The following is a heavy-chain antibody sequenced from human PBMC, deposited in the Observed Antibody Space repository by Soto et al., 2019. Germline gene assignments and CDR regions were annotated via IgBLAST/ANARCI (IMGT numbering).Heavy chain of an antibody. D-gene: IGHD2-21*01. CDR3: AKTRDLGKCGECPDNVPFDP. CDR1: GFTFDDYA. J-gene: IGHJ5*02. CDR2: VSWNSANI. Sequence: EVQLVESGGALVQPGGSLSLSCAASGFTFDDYAMHWFRLASGKVLECVSGVSWNSANIAYAASVRGRFTICKDKAKNSVHLQMNSLREDDTALYYCAKTRDLGKCGECPDNVPFDPWGQGTLVTVSS. V-gene: IGHV3-9*01.